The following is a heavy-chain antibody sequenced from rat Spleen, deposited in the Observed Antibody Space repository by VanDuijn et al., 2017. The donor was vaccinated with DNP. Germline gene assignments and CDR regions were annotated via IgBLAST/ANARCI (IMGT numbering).Heavy chain of an antibody. V-gene: IGHV1-43*01. CDR1: VYTFTSNY. CDR3: ARRRLPYWYFDF. J-gene: IGHJ1*01. CDR2: INTGSGGT. D-gene: IGHD1-4*01. Sequence: QVQLQQSGAELAKPGSSVKISCKASVYTFTSNYIGWIKQTTGQGLEYIGYINTGSGGTNYNEKFKGKATLTVDKSSSTAFMQLSSLTPDDSAVYYCARRRLPYWYFDFWGPGTMVTVSS.